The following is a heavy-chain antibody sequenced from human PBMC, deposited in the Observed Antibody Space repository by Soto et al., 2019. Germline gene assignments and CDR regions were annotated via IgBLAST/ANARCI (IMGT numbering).Heavy chain of an antibody. D-gene: IGHD3-22*01. CDR1: GYTFTSYA. J-gene: IGHJ4*02. CDR3: ARVLTYYDSSGPGGY. V-gene: IGHV1-3*01. CDR2: INAGNGNT. Sequence: ASVKVSCKASGYTFTSYAMHWVRQAPGQRLEWMGWINAGNGNTKYSQKFQGRVTITRDTSASTAYMELSSLRPEDTAVYYCARVLTYYDSSGPGGYWGQGTLVTVSS.